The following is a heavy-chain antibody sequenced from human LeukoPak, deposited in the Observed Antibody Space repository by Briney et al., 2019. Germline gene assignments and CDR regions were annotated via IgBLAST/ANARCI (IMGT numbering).Heavy chain of an antibody. J-gene: IGHJ1*01. CDR1: GYSFTSYW. V-gene: IGHV5-51*01. D-gene: IGHD1-26*01. Sequence: GESLKISCKGSGYSFTSYWIGWVRQMPGKGLEWMGITYPGDSDTRYSPSFQGQVTISADKSISTAYLQWSSLKASDTAMYYCARLAPQVSGSYHTSNKYFQHWGQGTLVTVSS. CDR3: ARLAPQVSGSYHTSNKYFQH. CDR2: TYPGDSDT.